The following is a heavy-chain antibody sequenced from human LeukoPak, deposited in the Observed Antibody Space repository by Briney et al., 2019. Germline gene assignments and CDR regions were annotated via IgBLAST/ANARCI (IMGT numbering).Heavy chain of an antibody. CDR2: ISGSGGST. V-gene: IGHV3-23*01. CDR3: ASLGGGWYSSGWYDPY. CDR1: GFTFSSYA. J-gene: IGHJ4*02. D-gene: IGHD6-19*01. Sequence: PGGSPRLSCAASGFTFSSYAMSWVRQAPGKGLEWVSAISGSGGSTYYADSVKGRFTISRDNSKNTLYLQMNSLRAEDTAVYYCASLGGGWYSSGWYDPYWGQGTLVTVSS.